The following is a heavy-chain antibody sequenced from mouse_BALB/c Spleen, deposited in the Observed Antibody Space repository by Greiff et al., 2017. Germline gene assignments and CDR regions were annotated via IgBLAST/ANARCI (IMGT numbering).Heavy chain of an antibody. CDR1: GFTFSSFG. V-gene: IGHV5-17*02. J-gene: IGHJ2*01. D-gene: IGHD1-1*01. CDR3: ARTTVVARGYFDY. CDR2: ISSGSSTI. Sequence: EVQLVESGGGLVQPGGSRKLSCAASGFTFSSFGMHWVRQAPEKGLEWVAYISSGSSTIYYADTVKGRFTISRDNPKNTLFLQMTSLRSEDTAMYYCARTTVVARGYFDYWGQGTTLTVSS.